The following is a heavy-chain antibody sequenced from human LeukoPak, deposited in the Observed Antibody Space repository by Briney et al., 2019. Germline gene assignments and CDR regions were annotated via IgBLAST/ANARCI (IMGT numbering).Heavy chain of an antibody. D-gene: IGHD3-22*01. V-gene: IGHV3-21*01. J-gene: IGHJ4*02. Sequence: GGSLRLSCAASGFTFSSYSMHWVRQAPGKGLEWVSSISSSSTYLYYADSVKGRFTISRDNAKNSPHLQMNSLRAEDTAVYYCARDLYDSLSFFFDYWGQGTLVTVSS. CDR1: GFTFSSYS. CDR3: ARDLYDSLSFFFDY. CDR2: ISSSSTYL.